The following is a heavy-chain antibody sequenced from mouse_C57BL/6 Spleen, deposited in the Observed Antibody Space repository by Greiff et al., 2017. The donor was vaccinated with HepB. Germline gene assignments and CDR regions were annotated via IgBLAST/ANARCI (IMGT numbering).Heavy chain of an antibody. Sequence: QVQLQQSGAELVMPGASVKLSCKASGYTFTSYWMHWVKQRPGQGLEWIGEIDPSDSYTNYNQKFKGKSTLTVDKSSSTAYMQLSSLTSEDSAVYYCARGGDYYDYDVRYFDVWGTGTTVTVSS. CDR2: IDPSDSYT. V-gene: IGHV1-69*01. D-gene: IGHD2-4*01. J-gene: IGHJ1*03. CDR1: GYTFTSYW. CDR3: ARGGDYYDYDVRYFDV.